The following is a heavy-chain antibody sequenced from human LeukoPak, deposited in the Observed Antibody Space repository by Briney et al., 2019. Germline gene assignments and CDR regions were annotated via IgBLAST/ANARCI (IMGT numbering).Heavy chain of an antibody. CDR1: GFSFSEYW. D-gene: IGHD3-22*01. J-gene: IGHJ4*02. CDR2: VKQGGREK. Sequence: PGGSLRLSCEGSGFSFSEYWMSWVRQAPGKGLEWVASVKQGGREKYYVDSVKGRFDISRDDAKNSLYLQMNTLRSDDTALYYCARSYYYDSSGYPNFDYWGQGTLVTVSS. V-gene: IGHV3-7*01. CDR3: ARSYYYDSSGYPNFDY.